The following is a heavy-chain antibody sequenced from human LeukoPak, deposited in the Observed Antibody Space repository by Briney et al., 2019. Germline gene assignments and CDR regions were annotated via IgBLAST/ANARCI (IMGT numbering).Heavy chain of an antibody. V-gene: IGHV3-33*01. CDR3: ARDLGRGSFADY. CDR1: GFTFSIYG. Sequence: GRSLRLYSTASGFTFSIYGMHWVRQARGKGLEWLAVIGHDGSYKYYPDSVKGRFTISRDNSKNTLYLQMNSLGAEDTAVYYCARDLGRGSFADYWGQGTLVTVSS. CDR2: IGHDGSYK. J-gene: IGHJ4*02. D-gene: IGHD1-26*01.